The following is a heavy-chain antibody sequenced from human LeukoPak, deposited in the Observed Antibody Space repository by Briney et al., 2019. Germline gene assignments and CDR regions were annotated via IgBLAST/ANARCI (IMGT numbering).Heavy chain of an antibody. CDR1: GFIFSSYG. V-gene: IGHV3-33*01. CDR2: IWYDGSNK. J-gene: IGHJ3*02. D-gene: IGHD2-2*01. Sequence: GGSLRLSCAASGFIFSSYGMHWVRQAPGKGLEWVAVIWYDGSNKYYADSVKGRFTISRDNSKNTLYLQMNSLRAEDTAVYYCARYCSSTSCYGWGGSFDIWGQGTTVTVSS. CDR3: ARYCSSTSCYGWGGSFDI.